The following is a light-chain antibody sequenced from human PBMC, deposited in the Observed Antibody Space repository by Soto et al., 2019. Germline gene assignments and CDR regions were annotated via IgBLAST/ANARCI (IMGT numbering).Light chain of an antibody. Sequence: QSALTQPPSASGSPGQSVTISCTGTSSDVGDYNYVSWYQQHPGKAPKVVIYKVSQRPSGVPDRVSGSKSDNTASLTVSGLQADDEADYYCSSYAGSSIVIFGGGTKLTVL. CDR1: SSDVGDYNY. V-gene: IGLV2-8*01. J-gene: IGLJ2*01. CDR2: KVS. CDR3: SSYAGSSIVI.